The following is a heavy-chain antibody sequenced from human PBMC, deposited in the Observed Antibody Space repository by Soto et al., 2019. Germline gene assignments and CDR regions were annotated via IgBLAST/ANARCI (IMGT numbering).Heavy chain of an antibody. D-gene: IGHD3-16*01. CDR3: AKVWGRNGLRPYDY. Sequence: GGSLRLSCAASGFTFSSYAMSWVRQAPGKGLEWVSAISGSGGSTYYADSVKGRFTISRDNSKNTLYLQMNSLRAEDTAVYYCAKVWGRNGLRPYDYWGQGTLVTVSS. CDR1: GFTFSSYA. J-gene: IGHJ4*02. CDR2: ISGSGGST. V-gene: IGHV3-23*01.